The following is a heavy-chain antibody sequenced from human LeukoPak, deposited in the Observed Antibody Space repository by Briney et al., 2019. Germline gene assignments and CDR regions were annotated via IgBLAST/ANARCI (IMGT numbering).Heavy chain of an antibody. CDR2: INPNSGGT. J-gene: IGHJ4*02. CDR3: ARGHYGGDYCHY. Sequence: ASVTVSCKASGYTFTGYYMHWVRQAPGQGLEWMGWINPNSGGTNYAQKFQGRVTMTRDTSISTAYMELSRLRSDDTAVYYCARGHYGGDYCHYWGQGTLVTVSS. V-gene: IGHV1-2*02. D-gene: IGHD4-23*01. CDR1: GYTFTGYY.